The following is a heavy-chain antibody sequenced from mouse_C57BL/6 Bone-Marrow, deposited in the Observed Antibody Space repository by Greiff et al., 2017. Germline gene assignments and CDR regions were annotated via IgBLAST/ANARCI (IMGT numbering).Heavy chain of an antibody. V-gene: IGHV2-2*01. J-gene: IGHJ3*01. D-gene: IGHD3-2*02. CDR1: GFSLTSYG. CDR3: AQRQLRLRD. CDR2: IWSGGST. Sequence: VMLVESGPGLVQPSQSLSITCTVSGFSLTSYGVHWVRQSPGKGLEWLGVIWSGGSTDYNAAFISRLSISKDNSKSQVFFKMKSLQADDTAIYYCAQRQLRLRDWGQGTLVTVSA.